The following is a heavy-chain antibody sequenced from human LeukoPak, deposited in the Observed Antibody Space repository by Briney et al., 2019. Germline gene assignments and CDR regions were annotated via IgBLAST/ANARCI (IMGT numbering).Heavy chain of an antibody. D-gene: IGHD3-22*01. J-gene: IGHJ4*02. V-gene: IGHV3-30*02. Sequence: GGSLRLSCAASGFTFSSYGMHWVRQAPGKGLEWVAFIRYDGSNKYYADSVKGRFTISRGNSKNTLYLQMNSLRAEDTAVYYCAPSGDSSGYYYLPFDYWGQGTLVTVSS. CDR3: APSGDSSGYYYLPFDY. CDR1: GFTFSSYG. CDR2: IRYDGSNK.